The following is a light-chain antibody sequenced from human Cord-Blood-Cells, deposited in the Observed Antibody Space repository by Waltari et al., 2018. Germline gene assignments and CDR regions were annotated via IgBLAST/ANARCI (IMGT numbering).Light chain of an antibody. CDR2: AAS. CDR1: QSISSY. CDR3: QQSYSTPCS. J-gene: IGKJ2*04. Sequence: DIQMTQSPSSLSASVGDRVTITCRESQSISSYLNWYQQKPGKAHKLLLYAASSLQSGVPSRISGSGSRTDFTLTISSLQPEDVATYYCQQSYSTPCSFGQWTKLEIK. V-gene: IGKV1-39*01.